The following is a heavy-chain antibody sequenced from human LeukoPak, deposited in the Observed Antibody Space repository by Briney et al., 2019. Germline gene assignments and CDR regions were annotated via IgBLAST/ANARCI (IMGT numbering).Heavy chain of an antibody. J-gene: IGHJ4*02. CDR1: GLTFSSSS. D-gene: IGHD6-19*01. CDR2: ISPGDYTA. V-gene: IGHV3-23*01. Sequence: GGSLRLSCLASGLTFSSSSMSWVRQAPGKGLEWVSAISPGDYTAYYADSVKGRFTVSRDNSKNTLYLQMNSLRAEDTAVYYCAKVKMASGSPADYWGQGTLVTVSS. CDR3: AKVKMASGSPADY.